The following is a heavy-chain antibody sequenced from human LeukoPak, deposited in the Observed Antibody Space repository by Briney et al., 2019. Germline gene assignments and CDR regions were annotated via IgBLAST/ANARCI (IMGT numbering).Heavy chain of an antibody. CDR3: AREQQLVQGAFDY. J-gene: IGHJ4*02. D-gene: IGHD6-13*01. Sequence: ASVKVSCKASGYTFTGYYMHWVRQAPGQGLEWMGWINPNSGGTNYAQKFQGWVTTTRDTSISTAYMELSRLRSDDTAVYYCAREQQLVQGAFDYWGQGTLVTVSS. CDR1: GYTFTGYY. V-gene: IGHV1-2*04. CDR2: INPNSGGT.